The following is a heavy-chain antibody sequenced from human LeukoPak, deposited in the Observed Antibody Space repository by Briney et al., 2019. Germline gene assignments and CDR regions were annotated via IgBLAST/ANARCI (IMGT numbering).Heavy chain of an antibody. CDR1: GGSISPYY. V-gene: IGHV4-59*01. CDR3: ARKGSLEL. J-gene: IGHJ2*01. Sequence: SETLSLTCTVSGGSISPYYWSWIRQPPGKGLEWIGYVSYTGSTSYSPSLKSRITMSIDTSKNQFSLKVNSVTAADTAIYYCARKGSLELWGRGTLLRVFS. CDR2: VSYTGST.